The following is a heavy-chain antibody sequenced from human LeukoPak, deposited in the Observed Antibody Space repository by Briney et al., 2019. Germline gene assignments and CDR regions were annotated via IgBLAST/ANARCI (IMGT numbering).Heavy chain of an antibody. V-gene: IGHV4-59*08. J-gene: IGHJ5*02. CDR3: AGDPFVEMATARPP. Sequence: SETLSLTCTVSGGSISSYYWSWIRQPPGKGLEWIAYIYYSGSTNYNPSLKSRFTISVDTSKNQFSLKLSSVTAADTAVYYCAGDPFVEMATARPPWGQGTLVTVSA. CDR1: GGSISSYY. CDR2: IYYSGST. D-gene: IGHD5-24*01.